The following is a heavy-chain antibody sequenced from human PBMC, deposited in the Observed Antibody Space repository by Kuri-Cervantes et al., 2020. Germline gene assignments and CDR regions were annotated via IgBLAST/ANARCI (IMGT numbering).Heavy chain of an antibody. CDR1: GFTFSSYG. J-gene: IGHJ4*02. CDR3: TREPHPRIAAAGVFDY. D-gene: IGHD6-13*01. V-gene: IGHV3-33*08. Sequence: GESLKISCAASGFTFSSYGMHWVRQAPGKGLEWVAVIWYDGSNKYYADSVKGRFTISRDNSKNTLYLQMNSLKTEDTAVYYCTREPHPRIAAAGVFDYWGQGTLVTVSS. CDR2: IWYDGSNK.